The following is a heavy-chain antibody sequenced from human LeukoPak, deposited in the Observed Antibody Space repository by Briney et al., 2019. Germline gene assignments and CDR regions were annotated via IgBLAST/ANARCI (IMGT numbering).Heavy chain of an antibody. J-gene: IGHJ4*02. CDR2: INHSGST. CDR3: ARHVSSGWYLFDY. D-gene: IGHD6-19*01. Sequence: SETLSLTCAVYGGSFSGYYWSWIRQPPGEGLEWIGEINHSGSTNYNPSLKSRVTISVDTSKNQFSLKLSSVTAADTAVYYCARHVSSGWYLFDYWGQGTLVTVSS. CDR1: GGSFSGYY. V-gene: IGHV4-34*01.